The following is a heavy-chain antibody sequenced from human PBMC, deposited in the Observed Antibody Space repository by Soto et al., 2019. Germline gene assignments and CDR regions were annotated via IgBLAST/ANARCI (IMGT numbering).Heavy chain of an antibody. CDR2: INPNNGAT. CDR3: AAHDPGARVDP. J-gene: IGHJ5*02. D-gene: IGHD1-1*01. Sequence: QVQLVQSGAEVKKPGASVKVSCKAPRYIFTAYFMHWVRQAPGQGLEWMGWINPNNGATHYGLSFQGRVPNTRETSISTAYMELSRLRSDHTAVYYCAAHDPGARVDPWGPGTPVILPS. CDR1: RYIFTAYF. V-gene: IGHV1-2*02.